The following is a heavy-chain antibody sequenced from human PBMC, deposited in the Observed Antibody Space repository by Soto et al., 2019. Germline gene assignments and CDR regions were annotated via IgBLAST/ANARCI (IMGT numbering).Heavy chain of an antibody. D-gene: IGHD6-13*01. V-gene: IGHV3-48*03. CDR3: ASIAAVGTRY. J-gene: IGHJ4*02. CDR1: GFTFSSYE. CDR2: ISSSGSTI. Sequence: EVQLVESGGGLVQPGGSLRLSCAASGFTFSSYEMNWVRQAPGKGLEWVSYISSSGSTIYYADSVKGRFTISRDNAKNSVYLQMNSLRAEDTAVYYCASIAAVGTRYWGQGTLVTVSS.